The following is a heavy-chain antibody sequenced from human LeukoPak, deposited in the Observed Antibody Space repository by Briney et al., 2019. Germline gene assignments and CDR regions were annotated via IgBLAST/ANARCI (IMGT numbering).Heavy chain of an antibody. Sequence: SETLSLTCTVSVGSISTYYWSWIRRPPGKGLEWIAYIHASGPTNYNPSLKSRITISVDTSKNQFSLKLNSVTAADTAVYYCARHDAGIAARPFDNWGQGTLVTVSS. D-gene: IGHD6-6*01. J-gene: IGHJ4*02. V-gene: IGHV4-4*09. CDR3: ARHDAGIAARPFDN. CDR1: VGSISTYY. CDR2: IHASGPT.